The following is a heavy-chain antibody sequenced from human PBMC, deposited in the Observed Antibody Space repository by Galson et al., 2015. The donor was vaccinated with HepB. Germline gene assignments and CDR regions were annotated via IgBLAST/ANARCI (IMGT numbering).Heavy chain of an antibody. CDR2: MYTDGTFL. CDR3: ARVARYCGGASCYGWFDP. Sequence: SLSLSCAASGFIFSNYWMHWVRQTPGKGPEWVSRMYTDGTFLSYADSVKGPFTISRDNAKNTLSLQTNSLRAEDTAVYYCARVARYCGGASCYGWFDPWGQGTQVTVSS. J-gene: IGHJ5*02. V-gene: IGHV3-74*01. CDR1: GFIFSNYW. D-gene: IGHD2-2*01.